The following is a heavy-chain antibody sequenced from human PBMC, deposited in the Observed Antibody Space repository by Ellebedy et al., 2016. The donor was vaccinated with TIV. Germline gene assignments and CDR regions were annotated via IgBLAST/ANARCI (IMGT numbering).Heavy chain of an antibody. J-gene: IGHJ4*02. D-gene: IGHD6-19*01. CDR2: ISSSGSDT. CDR3: ARGQAVAGSHFDY. Sequence: PAGSLRLSCAASGVSISDYYKSWISQVPGAGLEWHSYISSSGSDTNYADSVKGRFTISRDNAKNSLYLEMNSLKVEDTAVYYCARGQAVAGSHFDYWGQGTLVTVSS. V-gene: IGHV3-11*06. CDR1: GVSISDYY.